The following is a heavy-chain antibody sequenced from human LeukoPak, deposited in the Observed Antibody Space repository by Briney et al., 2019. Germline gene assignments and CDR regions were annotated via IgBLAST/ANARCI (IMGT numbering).Heavy chain of an antibody. CDR2: TYYSGNP. J-gene: IGHJ5*02. CDR1: GGSIRTSSYY. V-gene: IGHV4-39*07. CDR3: ARDWNYYWFDT. D-gene: IGHD1-7*01. Sequence: PSETLSLTCTVAGGSIRTSSYYWGWVRQPPGKGLEWIGSTYYSGNPYYNPSLKSRVSISIDTSKNQSSLRLSSVTAADTAVYYCARDWNYYWFDTWGQGTLVTVSS.